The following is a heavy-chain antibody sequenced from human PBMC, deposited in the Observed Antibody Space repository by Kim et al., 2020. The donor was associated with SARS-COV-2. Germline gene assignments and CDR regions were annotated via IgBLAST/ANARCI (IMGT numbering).Heavy chain of an antibody. D-gene: IGHD3-22*01. J-gene: IGHJ4*02. CDR3: AKVDTLYYYDSSGPGDY. Sequence: GGSLRLSCAASGFTFSSYAMSWVRQAPGKGLEWVSAISGSGGSTYYADSVKGRFTISRDNSKNTLYLQMNSLRAEDTAVYYCAKVDTLYYYDSSGPGDYWGQGTLVTVSS. V-gene: IGHV3-23*01. CDR1: GFTFSSYA. CDR2: ISGSGGST.